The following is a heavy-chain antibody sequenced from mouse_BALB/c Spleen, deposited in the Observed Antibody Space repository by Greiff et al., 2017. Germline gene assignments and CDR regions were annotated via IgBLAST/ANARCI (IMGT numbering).Heavy chain of an antibody. D-gene: IGHD1-1*01. J-gene: IGHJ3*01. CDR3: ARDYGSSTLFAY. V-gene: IGHV5-17*02. Sequence: EVQVVESGGGLVQPGGSRKLSCAASGFTFSSFGMHWVRQAPEKGLEWVAYISSGSSTIYYADTVKGRFTISRDNPKNTLFLQMTSLRSEDTAMYYCARDYGSSTLFAYWGQGTLVTVSA. CDR2: ISSGSSTI. CDR1: GFTFSSFG.